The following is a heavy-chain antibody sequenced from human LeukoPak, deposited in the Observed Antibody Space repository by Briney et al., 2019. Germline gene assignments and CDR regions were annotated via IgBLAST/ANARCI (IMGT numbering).Heavy chain of an antibody. CDR3: ARGQYGFYYYGMDV. V-gene: IGHV1-8*01. J-gene: IGHJ6*02. Sequence: ASVKVSCKASGYTFTSYDINWVRQATGQGLEWMGWMNPNSGSTGYAQKFQGRVTMTRNTSISTAYMELSSLRSEDTAVYYCARGQYGFYYYGMDVWGQGTTVTVSS. CDR1: GYTFTSYD. CDR2: MNPNSGST. D-gene: IGHD2-2*01.